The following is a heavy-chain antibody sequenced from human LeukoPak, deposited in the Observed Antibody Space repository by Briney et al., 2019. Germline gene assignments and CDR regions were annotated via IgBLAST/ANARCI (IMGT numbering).Heavy chain of an antibody. CDR1: GFTFDDYA. V-gene: IGHV3-9*01. CDR3: ARDAWRRAFNYGMDV. CDR2: ISWSSGNI. Sequence: GGSLRLSCAASGFTFDDYAMHWVRQAPGKGLEWVAGISWSSGNIGYADSVKGRFTISRDNAENSLHLQMNSLRTEDTALYFCARDAWRRAFNYGMDVWGQGATVAVSS. D-gene: IGHD5-12*01. J-gene: IGHJ6*02.